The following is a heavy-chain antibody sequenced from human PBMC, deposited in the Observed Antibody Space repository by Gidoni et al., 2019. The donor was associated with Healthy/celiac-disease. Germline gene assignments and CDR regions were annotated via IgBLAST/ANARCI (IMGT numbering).Heavy chain of an antibody. CDR1: GFTFSSYG. D-gene: IGHD1-7*01. V-gene: IGHV3-33*01. CDR3: ARGGRITGTRLDYFDY. Sequence: QVQLVESGGGVVQPGRSLSPSCAASGFTFSSYGMHWVRQAPGKGLGWWAVIWYDGSNKYYADSVKGRFTISRDNSKNTLYLQMNSLRAEDTAVYYCARGGRITGTRLDYFDYWGQGTLVTVSS. CDR2: IWYDGSNK. J-gene: IGHJ4*02.